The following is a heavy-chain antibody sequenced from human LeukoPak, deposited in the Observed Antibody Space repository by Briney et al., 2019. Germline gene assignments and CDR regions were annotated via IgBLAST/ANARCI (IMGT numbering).Heavy chain of an antibody. J-gene: IGHJ5*02. V-gene: IGHV4-34*01. CDR3: ARDRSMVRGVQNWFDP. CDR1: GGSFSGYY. D-gene: IGHD3-10*01. Sequence: ASETLSLTCAVYGGSFSGYYWSWIRQPPGKGLEWIGEINHSGSTNYNPSLKSRVTISVDTSKNQFSLKLSSVTAADTAVYYCARDRSMVRGVQNWFDPWGQGTLVTVSS. CDR2: INHSGST.